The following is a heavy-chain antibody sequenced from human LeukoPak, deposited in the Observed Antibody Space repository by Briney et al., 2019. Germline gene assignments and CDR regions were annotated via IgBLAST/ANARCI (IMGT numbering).Heavy chain of an antibody. CDR2: ISWNSGSI. Sequence: PGGSLRLSCAASGFTFDDYAMHWVRQAPGKGLEWVSGISWNSGSIVYADSVKGRFTISRDNAKNSVYLQMNSLRAEDTALYYCAKDISRYCTNGVCYINWGQGTLVTVSS. CDR3: AKDISRYCTNGVCYIN. D-gene: IGHD2-8*01. CDR1: GFTFDDYA. V-gene: IGHV3-9*01. J-gene: IGHJ4*02.